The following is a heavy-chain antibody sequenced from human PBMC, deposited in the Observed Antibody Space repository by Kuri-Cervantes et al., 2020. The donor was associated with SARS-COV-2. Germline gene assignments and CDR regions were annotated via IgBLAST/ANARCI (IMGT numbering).Heavy chain of an antibody. J-gene: IGHJ6*04. Sequence: GGSLRLSCAVSGFTFSSYGMHWVRQAPGKGLEWVAVIWFDGSHKYYADSVKGRSSISRDNSKNMLYLQMNSLRVEDTAVYYCARDLFGWSDGSWMDVWGKGTTVTVSS. CDR3: ARDLFGWSDGSWMDV. V-gene: IGHV3-33*08. CDR2: IWFDGSHK. CDR1: GFTFSSYG. D-gene: IGHD1-1*01.